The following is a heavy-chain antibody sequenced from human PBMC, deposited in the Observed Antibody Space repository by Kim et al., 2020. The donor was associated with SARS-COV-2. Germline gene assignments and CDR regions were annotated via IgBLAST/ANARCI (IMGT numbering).Heavy chain of an antibody. D-gene: IGHD5-12*01. CDR1: GGTFSSYA. CDR3: ARDGWEHIVATTFVGRTKMNWFDP. CDR2: IIPIFGTA. J-gene: IGHJ5*02. V-gene: IGHV1-69*13. Sequence: SVKVSCKASGGTFSSYAISWVRQAPGQGLEWMGGIIPIFGTANYAQKFQGRVTITADESTSTAYMELSSLRSEDTAVYYCARDGWEHIVATTFVGRTKMNWFDPWGQGTLVTVSS.